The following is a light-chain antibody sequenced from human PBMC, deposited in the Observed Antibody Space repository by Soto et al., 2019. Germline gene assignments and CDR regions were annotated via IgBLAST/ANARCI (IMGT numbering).Light chain of an antibody. CDR3: CSYAGSYTYV. V-gene: IGLV2-11*01. CDR2: DVT. Sequence: QSVLTQPRSVSGSPGQSVTISCTGTSSDVGAYNYVSWFQQHPGKAPKLMIYDVTKRPSGVPDRFSGSKSDNTASLTISGLQAEDEADYYCCSYAGSYTYVFGTGPKVTVL. J-gene: IGLJ1*01. CDR1: SSDVGAYNY.